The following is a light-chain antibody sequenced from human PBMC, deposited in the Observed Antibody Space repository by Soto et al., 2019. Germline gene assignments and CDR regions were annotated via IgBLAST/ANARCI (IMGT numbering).Light chain of an antibody. V-gene: IGKV3-20*01. J-gene: IGKJ1*01. CDR2: GAS. CDR1: QSVSSSY. Sequence: EIVLTQSPGTLSLSPGERATLSCRASQSVSSSYLAWYQQNPGQAPRLLIYGASSRATGIPDRFSGSGSGTDFTLTISRLEPEDFAVYYCQQYGSSPHWTFGQGTKVEIK. CDR3: QQYGSSPHWT.